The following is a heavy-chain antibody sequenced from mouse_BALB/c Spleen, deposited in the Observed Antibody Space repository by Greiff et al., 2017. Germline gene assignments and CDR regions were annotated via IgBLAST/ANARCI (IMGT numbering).Heavy chain of an antibody. J-gene: IGHJ2*01. D-gene: IGHD1-1*01. CDR2: INPSTGYT. CDR1: GYTFTSYW. Sequence: VQLQQSGTVLARPGASVKMSCKASGYTFTSYWMHWVKQRPGQGLEWIGYINPSTGYTEYNQKFKDKATLTADKSSSTAYMQLSSLTSEDSAVYYCARYYYGSSYDYWGQGTTLTVSS. CDR3: ARYYYGSSYDY. V-gene: IGHV1-4*01.